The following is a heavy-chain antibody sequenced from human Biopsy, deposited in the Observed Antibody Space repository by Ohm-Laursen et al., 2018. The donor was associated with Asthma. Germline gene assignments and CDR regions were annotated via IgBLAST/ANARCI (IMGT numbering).Heavy chain of an antibody. V-gene: IGHV4-31*03. J-gene: IGHJ6*02. CDR3: ARDYYDFWNRSVYTYFGMDV. D-gene: IGHD3-3*01. CDR2: IYHRGNT. Sequence: TLSLTCSVSGYSIGNGGYYWTWVRQRPGKGLEWIGNIYHRGNTKYNPSLKSRLSFSVDTSKNQFSLKLSSVTAADTAIYFCARDYYDFWNRSVYTYFGMDVWGRGTTVVVSS. CDR1: GYSIGNGGYY.